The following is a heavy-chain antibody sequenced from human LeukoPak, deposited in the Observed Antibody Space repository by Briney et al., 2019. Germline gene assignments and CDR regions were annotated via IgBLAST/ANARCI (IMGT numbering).Heavy chain of an antibody. CDR2: ISHSAYTT. CDR3: AKDTVAAVAVPY. Sequence: PGGSLRLSCAASGFSFSSYAMSWVRQAPGKGLECVSTISHSAYTTYYADSVKGRFTISRDSSKNTLYLQMNSLRADDTAVYYCAKDTVAAVAVPYWGQGTLVTVSS. J-gene: IGHJ4*02. D-gene: IGHD6-19*01. CDR1: GFSFSSYA. V-gene: IGHV3-23*01.